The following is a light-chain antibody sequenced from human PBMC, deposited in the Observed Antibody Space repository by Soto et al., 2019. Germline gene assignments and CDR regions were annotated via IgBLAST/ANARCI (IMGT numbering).Light chain of an antibody. V-gene: IGLV2-23*02. J-gene: IGLJ2*01. CDR1: SSDVGSYNL. CDR2: EVS. CDR3: CSHAGSYTWV. Sequence: QSALTQPASVSGSPGQSITISCTGTSSDVGSYNLVSWYQQHPGKAPKVMIYEVSKRPSGVSSRFSGSKSGNTASLTISGLQAEDEADYYCCSHAGSYTWVFAGGPTVTFL.